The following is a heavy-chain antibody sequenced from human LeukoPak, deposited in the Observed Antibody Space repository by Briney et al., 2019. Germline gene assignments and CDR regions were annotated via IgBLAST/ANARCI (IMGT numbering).Heavy chain of an antibody. CDR2: SGSVAST. J-gene: IGHJ4*02. CDR3: AKTRPLDSSSWSHGDY. V-gene: IGHV3-23*01. D-gene: IGHD6-13*01. Sequence: SGSVASTYSGDSVKGRFIISRDNSKNTLYLQMNSLRAEDTAVYYCAKTRPLDSSSWSHGDYWGQGTLVTVSS.